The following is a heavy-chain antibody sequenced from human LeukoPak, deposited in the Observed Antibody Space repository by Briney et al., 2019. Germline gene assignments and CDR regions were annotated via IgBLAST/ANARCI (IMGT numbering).Heavy chain of an antibody. V-gene: IGHV3-33*01. D-gene: IGHD6-13*01. CDR1: GFTFSSYG. J-gene: IGHJ4*02. Sequence: GSLRLSCAASGFTFSSYGMHWVRQAPGKGLEGVAVIWYDGSNKYYADSVKGRFTISRDNSKNTLYLQMNSLRAEDTAVYYCARIGYSSSTGVDYWGQGTLVTVSS. CDR3: ARIGYSSSTGVDY. CDR2: IWYDGSNK.